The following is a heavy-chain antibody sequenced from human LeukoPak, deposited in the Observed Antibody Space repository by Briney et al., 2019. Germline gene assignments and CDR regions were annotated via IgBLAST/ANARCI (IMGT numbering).Heavy chain of an antibody. CDR3: AKDHRYSSGWHGY. CDR1: GFTFSSYG. J-gene: IGHJ4*02. D-gene: IGHD6-19*01. Sequence: GGSLRLSCAASGFTFSSYGMHWVRQAPGKGLEWVAFIRYDGSNKYYADSVKGRFTISRDNSKNTLYLQMNSLRAEDTAVYYCAKDHRYSSGWHGYWGQGTLVTVSS. CDR2: IRYDGSNK. V-gene: IGHV3-30*02.